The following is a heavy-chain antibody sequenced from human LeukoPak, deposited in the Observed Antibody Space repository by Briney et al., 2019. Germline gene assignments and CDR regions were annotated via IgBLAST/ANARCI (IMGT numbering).Heavy chain of an antibody. V-gene: IGHV3-30*02. CDR2: IRYDGSNK. Sequence: GGSLRLSCAASGFTFSSHGTHGVRQAPGKGLEWVAFIRYDGSNKYYADSVKGRFTISRDNSKNTLYLQMNSLRAEDTAVYYCAKDVQEVGYSGSGSPPDYWGQGTLVTVSS. J-gene: IGHJ4*02. D-gene: IGHD3-10*01. CDR1: GFTFSSHG. CDR3: AKDVQEVGYSGSGSPPDY.